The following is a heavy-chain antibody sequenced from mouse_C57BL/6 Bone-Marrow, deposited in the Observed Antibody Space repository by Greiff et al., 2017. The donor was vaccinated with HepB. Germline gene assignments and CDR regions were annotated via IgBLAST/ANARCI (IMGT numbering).Heavy chain of an antibody. V-gene: IGHV1-53*01. CDR1: GYTFTSYW. D-gene: IGHD1-1*01. J-gene: IGHJ4*01. CDR2: INPSNGGT. CDR3: AREGSSLYAMDY. Sequence: VKLQQPGTELVKPGASVKLSCKASGYTFTSYWMHWVKQRPGQGLEWIGNINPSNGGTNYNEKFKSKATLTVDKSSSTAYMQLSSLTSEDSAVYYCAREGSSLYAMDYWGQGTSVTVSS.